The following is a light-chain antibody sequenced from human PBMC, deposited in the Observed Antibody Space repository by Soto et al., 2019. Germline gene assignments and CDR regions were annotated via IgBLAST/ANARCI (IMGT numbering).Light chain of an antibody. V-gene: IGKV3-11*01. CDR1: QSVSSY. CDR3: QQRSNWPGT. Sequence: EIVLTQSPATLSFSPGERATLSCRASQSVSSYLAWYQQKPGQAPRLLIYDASNRATGIPARFSGSGSGTDFTLTISSLEPEDFAVYYCQQRSNWPGTFGQGTRLEI. CDR2: DAS. J-gene: IGKJ5*01.